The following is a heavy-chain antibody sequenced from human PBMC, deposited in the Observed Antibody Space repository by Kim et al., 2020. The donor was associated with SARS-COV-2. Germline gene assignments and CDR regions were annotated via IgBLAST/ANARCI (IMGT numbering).Heavy chain of an antibody. J-gene: IGHJ6*02. D-gene: IGHD2-2*01. CDR2: INHSGST. V-gene: IGHV4-34*01. CDR3: ATVHRMPVSKRDYYYGMDV. CDR1: GGSFSGYY. Sequence: SETLSLTCAVYGGSFSGYYWSWIRQPPGKGLEWIGEINHSGSTNYNPSLKSRVTISVDTSKNQFSLKLSSVTAADTAVYYCATVHRMPVSKRDYYYGMDVWGQGTTVTVSS.